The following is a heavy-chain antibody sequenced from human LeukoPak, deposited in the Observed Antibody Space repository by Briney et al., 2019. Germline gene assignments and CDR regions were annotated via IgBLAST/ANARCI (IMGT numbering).Heavy chain of an antibody. V-gene: IGHV3-9*01. CDR2: ISWNGGSI. D-gene: IGHD4-17*01. J-gene: IGHJ6*02. CDR3: AKDGTTVTTTKYYYYYGMDV. Sequence: PGGSLRLSCAASGFTFDDYAMHWVRQAPGKGLEWVSGISWNGGSIGYADSVKGRFTISRDNAKNSLYLQMNSLRAEDTALYYCAKDGTTVTTTKYYYYYGMDVWGQGTTVTVSS. CDR1: GFTFDDYA.